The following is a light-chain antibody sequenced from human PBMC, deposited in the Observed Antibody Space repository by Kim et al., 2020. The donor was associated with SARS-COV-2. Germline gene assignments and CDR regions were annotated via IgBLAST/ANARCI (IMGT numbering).Light chain of an antibody. CDR3: EAWDDSLNGPL. V-gene: IGLV1-44*01. Sequence: GQRVTISCSGSTSNVGRNTVNWFQPLPGTAPKLLIYNNIYRPSGVPDRFSGSKSGTSASLAISGLQSEDEADYYCEAWDDSLNGPLFGGGTQLTVL. CDR2: NNI. CDR1: TSNVGRNT. J-gene: IGLJ7*01.